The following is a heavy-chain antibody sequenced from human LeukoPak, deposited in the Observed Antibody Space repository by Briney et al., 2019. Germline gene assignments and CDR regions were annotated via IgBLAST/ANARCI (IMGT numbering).Heavy chain of an antibody. CDR1: RGSISSYY. CDR3: ARVLPPLYYFDY. Sequence: PSETLSLICTVSRGSISSYYWSWIRQPPGKGLEWIGYIYYSGSTNYNPSLKSRVTISVDTSKNQFSLKLSSVTAADTAVYYCARVLPPLYYFDYWGQGTLVTVSS. J-gene: IGHJ4*02. V-gene: IGHV4-59*08. D-gene: IGHD3-10*01. CDR2: IYYSGST.